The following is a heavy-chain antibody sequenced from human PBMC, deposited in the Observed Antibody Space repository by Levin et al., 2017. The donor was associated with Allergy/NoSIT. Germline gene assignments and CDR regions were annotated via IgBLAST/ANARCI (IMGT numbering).Heavy chain of an antibody. Sequence: GGSLRLSCAASGFTFSSYSMNWVRQAPGKGLEWVSSISSSSSYIYYADSVKGRFTISRDNAKNSLYLQMNSLRAEDTAVYYCARPYSSSTHAWGYWGQGTLVTVSS. D-gene: IGHD6-13*01. J-gene: IGHJ4*02. V-gene: IGHV3-21*01. CDR1: GFTFSSYS. CDR2: ISSSSSYI. CDR3: ARPYSSSTHAWGY.